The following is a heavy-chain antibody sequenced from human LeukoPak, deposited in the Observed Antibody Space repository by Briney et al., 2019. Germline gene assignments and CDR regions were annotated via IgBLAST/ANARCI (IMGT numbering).Heavy chain of an antibody. V-gene: IGHV3-21*01. J-gene: IGHJ3*02. CDR1: GFTFSSYS. Sequence: GGSLRLSCAASGFTFSSYSMNWVRQAPGKGLEWVSSISSSSSYIYYADSVKGRFTISRDNAKNSLYLQMNSLRAEDTAVYYCAREFSTIFGVVTPLIAFDIWGQGTMVTVSS. CDR2: ISSSSSYI. CDR3: AREFSTIFGVVTPLIAFDI. D-gene: IGHD3-3*01.